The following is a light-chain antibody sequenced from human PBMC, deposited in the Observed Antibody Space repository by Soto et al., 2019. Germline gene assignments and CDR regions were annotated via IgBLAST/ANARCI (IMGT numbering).Light chain of an antibody. J-gene: IGKJ1*01. Sequence: DIQMTQSPSSLSASVGDRVTITCRTSQPISDYLNWYQQKPGKAPSLLIYTASSLQTGVPSRFSGSGSGTHFTLTISSLQPEDFATYYCQQSYNTPRTFGQGTKVDIK. CDR1: QPISDY. V-gene: IGKV1-39*01. CDR2: TAS. CDR3: QQSYNTPRT.